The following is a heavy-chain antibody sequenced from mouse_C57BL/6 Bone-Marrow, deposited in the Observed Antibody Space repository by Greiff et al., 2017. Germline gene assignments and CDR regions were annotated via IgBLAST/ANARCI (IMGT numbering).Heavy chain of an antibody. V-gene: IGHV1-82*01. CDR1: GYAFSSSW. CDR2: IYPGGGDT. CDR3: ASRRYYYAMDY. Sequence: VQLQQSGPELVKPGASVKISCKASGYAFSSSWMNWVKQRPGKGLEWVGRIYPGGGDTNYNGKFKGKATLTADKSSSTAYMKLSSLTYEDSAVYFCASRRYYYAMDYWGQGTAVTVSS. J-gene: IGHJ4*01.